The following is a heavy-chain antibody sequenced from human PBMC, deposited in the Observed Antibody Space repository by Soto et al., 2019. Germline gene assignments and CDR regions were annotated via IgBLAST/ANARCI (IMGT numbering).Heavy chain of an antibody. CDR1: GASISGFY. J-gene: IGHJ5*02. CDR2: IYATGTT. V-gene: IGHV4-4*07. Sequence: SETLSLTCTVSGASISGFYWSWIRKSAGKGLEWIGRIYATGTTDYSPSLKSRVMMSVDTSKKQFSLKLRSVTAADTAVYYCVRDGTKTLRDWFDPWGQGISVTVSS. CDR3: VRDGTKTLRDWFDP. D-gene: IGHD1-1*01.